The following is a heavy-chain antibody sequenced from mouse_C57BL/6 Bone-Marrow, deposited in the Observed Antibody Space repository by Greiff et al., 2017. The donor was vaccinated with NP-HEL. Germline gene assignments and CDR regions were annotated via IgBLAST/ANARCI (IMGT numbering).Heavy chain of an antibody. D-gene: IGHD1-1*01. V-gene: IGHV1-69*01. CDR3: ARWGTTPLYWDFDV. J-gene: IGHJ1*03. CDR2: IDPSDSYT. Sequence: VQLQQPGAELVMPGASVKLSCKASGYTFTSYWMHWVKQRPGQGLEWIGEIDPSDSYTNYNQKLKGKSTLPVDNSSSTDYLQLSSLTSEDSAVYYCARWGTTPLYWDFDVWGTGTTVTVSS. CDR1: GYTFTSYW.